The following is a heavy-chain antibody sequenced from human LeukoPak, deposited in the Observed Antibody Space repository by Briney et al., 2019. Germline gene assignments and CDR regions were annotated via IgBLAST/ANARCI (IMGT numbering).Heavy chain of an antibody. CDR1: GGSISSYY. Sequence: PSETLSLTCTVSGGSISSYYWSWIRQPAGKGLEWIGRIYTSGSTNYNPSLKSRVTMSVDTSKNQFSLKLSSVTAADTAVYYCARDVCGGDCYLNWFDPWGQGTLVTVSS. CDR3: ARDVCGGDCYLNWFDP. J-gene: IGHJ5*02. CDR2: IYTSGST. D-gene: IGHD2-21*01. V-gene: IGHV4-4*07.